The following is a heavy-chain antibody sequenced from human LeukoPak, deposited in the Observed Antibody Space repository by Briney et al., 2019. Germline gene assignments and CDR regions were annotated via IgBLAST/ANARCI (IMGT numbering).Heavy chain of an antibody. CDR2: ISVGSDVI. V-gene: IGHV3-23*01. D-gene: IGHD3-9*01. CDR1: GFTFSSYW. J-gene: IGHJ4*02. CDR3: AKSHVSTATGTGRYFDY. Sequence: GGSLRLSCAASGFTFSSYWVSWVRQAPGKGLEWVSAISVGSDVIYYADSVKGRFAISRDNSKHTVYLQMDSLRAEDTAVYYCAKSHVSTATGTGRYFDYWGQGTLVTVSS.